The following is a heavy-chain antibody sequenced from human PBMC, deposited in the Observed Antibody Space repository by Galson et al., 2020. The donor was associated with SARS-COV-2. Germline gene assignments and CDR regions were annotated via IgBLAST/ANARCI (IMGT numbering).Heavy chain of an antibody. D-gene: IGHD3-22*01. V-gene: IGHV1-24*01. CDR1: GYTLTELS. J-gene: IGHJ4*02. CDR3: ATLNPTYDYASSGYTPDC. CDR2: FDPEDGET. Sequence: ASVKVSCKVSGYTLTELSMHWVRQAPGKGLEWMGGFDPEDGETIYAQKFQGRVTMTEDTSTDTAYMELSSLRSEDTAVYYCATLNPTYDYASSGYTPDCWGQGSLVTVSS.